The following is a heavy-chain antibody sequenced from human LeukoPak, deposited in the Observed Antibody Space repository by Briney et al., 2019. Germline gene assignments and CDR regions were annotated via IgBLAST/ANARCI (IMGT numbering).Heavy chain of an antibody. D-gene: IGHD6-13*01. CDR2: IYGGGNT. CDR3: ARDRGIAAAMDY. V-gene: IGHV3-53*01. CDR1: GFTVSSNY. J-gene: IGHJ4*02. Sequence: GGSLRLSCAASGFTVSSNYMSWVRQAPGKGLEWVSVIYGGGNTYYADSVKGRFTISRDSSKNTLYLQMNSLRAEDTAVYYCARDRGIAAAMDYWGQGTLVTVSS.